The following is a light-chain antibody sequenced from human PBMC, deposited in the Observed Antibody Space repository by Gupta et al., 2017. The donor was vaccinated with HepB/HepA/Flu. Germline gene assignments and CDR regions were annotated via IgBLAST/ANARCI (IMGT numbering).Light chain of an antibody. J-gene: IGLJ2*01. Sequence: QSVLTQAPSASGTPGQRVTISCSGSSSNIGSNTVNWYQQLPGTAPKLLIYSNNQRPSGVPDRFSGSKSGTSASLAISGLQSDDEADYYCATWGDSLVVFGGGTKLTVL. CDR2: SNN. CDR3: ATWGDSLVV. CDR1: SSNIGSNT. V-gene: IGLV1-44*01.